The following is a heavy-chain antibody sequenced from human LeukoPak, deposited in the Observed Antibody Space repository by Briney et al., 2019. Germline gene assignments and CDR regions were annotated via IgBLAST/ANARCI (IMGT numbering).Heavy chain of an antibody. Sequence: GGSLRLSCAASGFTFSPYWMHWVRQAPGKGLEWVSRINSDGSSTTYADSVKGRFTLSRDNAENTLYLQMTSLRAEDTGVYYCARDRNTGRSYENLFVYWGQGTLVTVSS. CDR2: INSDGSST. CDR1: GFTFSPYW. CDR3: ARDRNTGRSYENLFVY. J-gene: IGHJ4*02. D-gene: IGHD1-26*01. V-gene: IGHV3-74*03.